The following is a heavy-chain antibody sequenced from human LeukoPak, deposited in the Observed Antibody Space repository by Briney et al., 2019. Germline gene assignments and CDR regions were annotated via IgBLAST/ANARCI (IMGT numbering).Heavy chain of an antibody. J-gene: IGHJ4*02. Sequence: GGSLRLSCAASGFTFSSYGMHWVRQAPGKGLEWVAVISYDGSNNYYADSVKGRFTISRDNSKNTLYLQMSSLRAEDTAVFYCAKELGILTGYHSSDYWGQGTLVTVSS. V-gene: IGHV3-30*18. CDR2: ISYDGSNN. CDR3: AKELGILTGYHSSDY. CDR1: GFTFSSYG. D-gene: IGHD3-9*01.